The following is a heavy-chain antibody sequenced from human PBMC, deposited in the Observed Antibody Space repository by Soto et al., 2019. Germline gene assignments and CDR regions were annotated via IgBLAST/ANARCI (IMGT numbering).Heavy chain of an antibody. Sequence: ASVKVSCKTSGFTFRSSAVHWGRQARGERLEWIGWLVVGTGNTNYAQKFQQRVTISSDRSKNTVSMELSSMTSEDTAVYYCATGAYCSGGSCSDYYYYYGMDLWG. CDR3: ATGAYCSGGSCSDYYYYYGMDL. V-gene: IGHV1-58*01. CDR2: LVVGTGNT. CDR1: GFTFRSSA. J-gene: IGHJ6*02. D-gene: IGHD2-15*01.